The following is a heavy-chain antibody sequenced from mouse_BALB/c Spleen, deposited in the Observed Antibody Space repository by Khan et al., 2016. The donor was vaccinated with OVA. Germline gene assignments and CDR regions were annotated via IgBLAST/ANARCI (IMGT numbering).Heavy chain of an antibody. D-gene: IGHD4-1*01. CDR2: ISYSGST. V-gene: IGHV3-2*02. CDR3: ASELGRYYALDY. CDR1: GYSITSDYA. Sequence: EVQLQEAGPGLVKPSQSLSLTCTVTGYSITSDYAWNWIRQFPGNKLEWMGYISYSGSTTYNPSLKSRISLTRDTSKEQFFLQLKSVTSEDTATYYCASELGRYYALDYWGQGTSVTVSS. J-gene: IGHJ4*01.